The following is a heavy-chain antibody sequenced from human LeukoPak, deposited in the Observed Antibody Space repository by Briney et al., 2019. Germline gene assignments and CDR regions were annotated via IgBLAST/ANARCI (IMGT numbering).Heavy chain of an antibody. Sequence: KTSETLSLTCAVYGGSFSGYYWSWIRQPPGKGLEWIGEINHSGSTNYNPSLKSRVTISVDTSKNQFSLKLSSVTAADTAVYYCARGRGSSPNFDYWSQGTLVTVSS. J-gene: IGHJ4*02. CDR2: INHSGST. CDR3: ARGRGSSPNFDY. D-gene: IGHD6-6*01. CDR1: GGSFSGYY. V-gene: IGHV4-34*01.